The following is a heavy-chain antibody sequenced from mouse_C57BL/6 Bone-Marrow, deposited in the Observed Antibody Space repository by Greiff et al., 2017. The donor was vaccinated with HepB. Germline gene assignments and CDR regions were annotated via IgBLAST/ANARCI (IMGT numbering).Heavy chain of an antibody. J-gene: IGHJ4*01. V-gene: IGHV2-2*01. Sequence: VQVVESGPGLVQPSPSLSITCTASGFSFTSYGVHWVRQSPGKGLEWLGVIWSGGSTDNNAAFISRLSISKDNSKSQVFFKMNSLQADDTAIYYCARYEGYDGYPMDYWGQGTSVTVSS. CDR2: IWSGGST. D-gene: IGHD2-3*01. CDR1: GFSFTSYG. CDR3: ARYEGYDGYPMDY.